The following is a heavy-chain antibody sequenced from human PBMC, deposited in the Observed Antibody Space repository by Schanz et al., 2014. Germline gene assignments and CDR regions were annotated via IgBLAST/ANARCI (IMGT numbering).Heavy chain of an antibody. D-gene: IGHD2-2*01. CDR1: GGSINNYH. V-gene: IGHV4-4*07. Sequence: QVQLQESGPGLVKPSETLSLTCTVSGGSINNYHWSWIRQPAGKGLEWIGRIYTSGSTNYNPSLKSRVTIRGATSKNQSSRNLSSVTAADTAVYYCARDVGGCSSSTSCYAFEIWGQGTMVTVSS. CDR3: ARDVGGCSSSTSCYAFEI. J-gene: IGHJ3*02. CDR2: IYTSGST.